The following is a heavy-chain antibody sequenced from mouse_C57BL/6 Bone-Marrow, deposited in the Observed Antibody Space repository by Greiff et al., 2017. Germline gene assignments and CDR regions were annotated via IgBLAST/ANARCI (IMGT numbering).Heavy chain of an antibody. CDR2: IYPGDGDT. CDR1: GYAFSSYW. J-gene: IGHJ3*01. Sequence: QVHVKQSGAELVKPGASVKISCKASGYAFSSYWMNWVKQRPGKGLEWIGQIYPGDGDTNSNGTFKGKATLTADKSSSTAYMQLSSLTSEDSAVYFCARGYYDYVDWFADWGQGTLGTVSA. CDR3: ARGYYDYVDWFAD. D-gene: IGHD2-4*01. V-gene: IGHV1-80*01.